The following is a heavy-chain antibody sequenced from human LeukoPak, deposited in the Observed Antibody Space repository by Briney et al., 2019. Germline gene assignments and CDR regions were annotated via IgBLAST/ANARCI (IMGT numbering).Heavy chain of an antibody. V-gene: IGHV4-39*01. CDR1: GGPFSSRSFY. Sequence: SETLSLTCTVSGGPFSSRSFYWAWIRQPPGKGLEWFGNIYSSGSTDYSPSLKSRVSISAHTSKNQFSLNLISVTAADTAIYYCARAPPFCGGDCYVDYWGQGILVTVSS. CDR3: ARAPPFCGGDCYVDY. CDR2: IYSSGST. J-gene: IGHJ4*02. D-gene: IGHD2-21*02.